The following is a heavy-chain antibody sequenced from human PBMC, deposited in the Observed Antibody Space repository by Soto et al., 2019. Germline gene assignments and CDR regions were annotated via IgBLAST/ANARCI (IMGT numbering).Heavy chain of an antibody. J-gene: IGHJ6*02. D-gene: IGHD6-13*01. CDR2: ISSNGGST. CDR1: GFTFSSYA. V-gene: IGHV3-64D*08. CDR3: VKDRGKRGYSSSQKQRIFHYYYGMDV. Sequence: GGSLRLSCSASGFTFSSYAMHWVRQAPGKGLEYVSAISSNGGSTYYADSVKGRFTISRDNSKNTLYLQMSSLRAEDTAVYYCVKDRGKRGYSSSQKQRIFHYYYGMDVWGQGTTVTVSS.